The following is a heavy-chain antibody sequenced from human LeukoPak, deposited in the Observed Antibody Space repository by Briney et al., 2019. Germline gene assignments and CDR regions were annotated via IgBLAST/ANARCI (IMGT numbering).Heavy chain of an antibody. D-gene: IGHD2-15*01. V-gene: IGHV3-21*04. Sequence: PGGSLRLSCAASGFTFSSYSMNWVRQAPGKGLEWVSSISSSSSYIYYTDSVKGRFTISRDNAKNSLYLQMNSLRAEDTAVYYCARGATYCSGGSCYSYYFDYWGQGTLVTVSS. CDR3: ARGATYCSGGSCYSYYFDY. CDR1: GFTFSSYS. CDR2: ISSSSSYI. J-gene: IGHJ4*02.